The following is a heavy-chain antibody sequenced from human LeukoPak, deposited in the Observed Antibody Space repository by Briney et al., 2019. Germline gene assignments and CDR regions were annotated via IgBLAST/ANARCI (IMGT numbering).Heavy chain of an antibody. CDR3: VGGGQWLAFDY. D-gene: IGHD6-19*01. Sequence: SETLSLTCTVSGGSINGYYWSWIRQPPGKGLEWIRYIHYSGTTEYNPSLKSRVTISIDTSKNQFSLKLTSVTAADTAVYYCVGGGQWLAFDYWGQGTLVTDSS. CDR2: IHYSGTT. V-gene: IGHV4-59*03. J-gene: IGHJ4*02. CDR1: GGSINGYY.